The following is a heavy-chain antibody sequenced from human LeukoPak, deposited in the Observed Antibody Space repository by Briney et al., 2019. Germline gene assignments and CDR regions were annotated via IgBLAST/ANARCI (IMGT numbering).Heavy chain of an antibody. J-gene: IGHJ4*02. CDR2: ISSSSSYI. CDR1: GFTFSSYS. CDR3: ARDDDRDGYKIDY. D-gene: IGHD5-24*01. V-gene: IGHV3-21*01. Sequence: PGGSLRLSCAASGFTFSSYSMNWVRQAPGKGLEWVSSISSSSSYIYYADSVKGRFTISRDNAKNSLYLQMNSLRAEDTAVYYCARDDDRDGYKIDYWGQGTLVTVSS.